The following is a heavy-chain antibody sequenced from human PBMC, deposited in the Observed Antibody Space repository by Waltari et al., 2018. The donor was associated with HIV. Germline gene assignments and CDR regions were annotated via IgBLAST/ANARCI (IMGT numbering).Heavy chain of an antibody. Sequence: QLQLQESGPGLVKPSETLSLTCTVSGGSISSSSYYWGWIRQHPGKGLEWIGSIYYRGSNDYNPSLKSRVTISVDTSKNQFSLKLSSVTAADTAVYYCARHNLAAAGSQGWFFFDYWGQGTLVTVSS. CDR1: GGSISSSSYY. CDR2: IYYRGSN. CDR3: ARHNLAAAGSQGWFFFDY. J-gene: IGHJ4*02. D-gene: IGHD6-13*01. V-gene: IGHV4-39*01.